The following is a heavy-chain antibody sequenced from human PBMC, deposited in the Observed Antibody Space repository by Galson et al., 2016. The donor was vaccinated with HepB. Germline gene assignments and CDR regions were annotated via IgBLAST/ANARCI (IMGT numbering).Heavy chain of an antibody. V-gene: IGHV4-4*02. CDR2: IFHNGSA. CDR1: GGSITSSNW. D-gene: IGHD6-19*01. J-gene: IGHJ4*02. Sequence: SETLSLTCAVSGGSITSSNWWSWVRQPPGKGLDWIGEIFHNGSASCNPSLKGRGTLSVDKSKNLFSLQLNSVTAADTAVYYCAARATGWYALDYWGQGTLVSVSS. CDR3: AARATGWYALDY.